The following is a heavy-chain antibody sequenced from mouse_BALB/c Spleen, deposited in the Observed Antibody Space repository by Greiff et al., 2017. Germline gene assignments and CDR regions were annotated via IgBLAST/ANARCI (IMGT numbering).Heavy chain of an antibody. V-gene: IGHV10-1*02. J-gene: IGHJ3*01. CDR3: VRDGSRAY. Sequence: EVQLQESGGGLVQPKGSLTLSCAASGFTFNTYAMNWVRQAPGKGLEWVARIRSKSNNYATYYADSVKDRFTISRDDSQSMLYLQMNNLKTEDTAMYYCVRDGSRAYWGQGTLVTVSA. CDR2: IRSKSNNYAT. CDR1: GFTFNTYA.